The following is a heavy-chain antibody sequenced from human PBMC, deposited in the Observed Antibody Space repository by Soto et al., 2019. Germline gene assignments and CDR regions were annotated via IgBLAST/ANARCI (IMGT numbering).Heavy chain of an antibody. CDR1: GFTFSSYA. V-gene: IGHV3-64D*06. D-gene: IGHD3-22*01. Sequence: GSLRLSCSASGFTFSSYAMHWVRQAPGKGLEYVSAISSNGGSTYYADSVKGRFTISRDNSKNTLYLQMSSLRDEDTAVYYCVKSHETYYYDSSGYYSASYYFDYWGQGTLVTVSS. J-gene: IGHJ4*02. CDR3: VKSHETYYYDSSGYYSASYYFDY. CDR2: ISSNGGST.